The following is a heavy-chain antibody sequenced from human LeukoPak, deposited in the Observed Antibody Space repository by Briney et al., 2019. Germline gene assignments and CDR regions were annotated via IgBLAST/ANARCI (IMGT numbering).Heavy chain of an antibody. CDR3: ARGPPYYYYGSGSYVY. J-gene: IGHJ4*02. D-gene: IGHD3-10*01. CDR2: IKQDGSEK. V-gene: IGHV3-7*01. CDR1: GFTFSSYW. Sequence: GGSLRLSCAASGFTFSSYWMSRVRQAPGKGLEWVANIKQDGSEKYYVDSVKGRFTISRDNAKNSLYLQMNSLRAEDTAVYYCARGPPYYYYGSGSYVYWGQGTLVTVSS.